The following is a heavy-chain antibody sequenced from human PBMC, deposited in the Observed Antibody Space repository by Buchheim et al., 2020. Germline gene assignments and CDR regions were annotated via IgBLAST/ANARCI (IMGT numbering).Heavy chain of an antibody. Sequence: EVQLVDSGGGLVQPGGSLRLSCAASGFIFSNYEMNWVRQAPGKGLEWVSYISISGSTIYYAASVKGRFTISRDNSKNTLYLQMNSLRAEDTAVYYCAREKYYYDSSGYQDYYYYYGMDVWGQGTT. D-gene: IGHD3-22*01. J-gene: IGHJ6*02. CDR1: GFIFSNYE. CDR3: AREKYYYDSSGYQDYYYYYGMDV. CDR2: ISISGSTI. V-gene: IGHV3-48*03.